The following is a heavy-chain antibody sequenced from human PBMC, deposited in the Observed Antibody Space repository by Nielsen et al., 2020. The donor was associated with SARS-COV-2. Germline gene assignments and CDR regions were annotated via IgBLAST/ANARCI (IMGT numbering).Heavy chain of an antibody. CDR3: ARRPRRYCSSTSCYTVSHYFDY. D-gene: IGHD2-2*02. V-gene: IGHV4-34*01. CDR1: GGSFSGYY. J-gene: IGHJ4*02. CDR2: INHSGST. Sequence: SETLSLTCAVYGGSFSGYYWSRIRQPPGKGLEWIGEINHSGSTNYNPSLKSRVTISVDTSKNQFSLKLSSVTAADTAVYYCARRPRRYCSSTSCYTVSHYFDYWGQGTLVTVSS.